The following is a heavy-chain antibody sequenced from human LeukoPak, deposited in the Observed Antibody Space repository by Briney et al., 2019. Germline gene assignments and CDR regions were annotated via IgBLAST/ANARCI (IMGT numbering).Heavy chain of an antibody. Sequence: SETLSLTCTVSGGSISSYYWSWIRQPPGKGLEWIGYIYYSGSTNYNPSLKSRVTISVDTSKNQFSLKLSSVTAADTAVYYCARVSIDYYYGMDVWGQGTTVTVSS. J-gene: IGHJ6*02. CDR1: GGSISSYY. CDR2: IYYSGST. V-gene: IGHV4-59*01. CDR3: ARVSIDYYYGMDV. D-gene: IGHD2-21*01.